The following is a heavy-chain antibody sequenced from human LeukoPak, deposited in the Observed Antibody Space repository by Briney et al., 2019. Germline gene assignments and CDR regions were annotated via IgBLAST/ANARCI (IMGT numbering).Heavy chain of an antibody. CDR1: GGSINSGYH. Sequence: SQTLSLTCTVSGGSINSGYHWSWIRQHQGKGLEWIGYIYNSGTAYYNPALKSRVIISVDTSKNQFTLKLNSATAADTAVYYCVTTITTLDVLAFHYWGQGALVTVSS. D-gene: IGHD4-11*01. V-gene: IGHV4-31*03. CDR3: VTTITTLDVLAFHY. CDR2: IYNSGTA. J-gene: IGHJ4*02.